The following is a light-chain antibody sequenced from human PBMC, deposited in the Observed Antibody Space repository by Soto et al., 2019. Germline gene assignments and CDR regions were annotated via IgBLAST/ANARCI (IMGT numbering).Light chain of an antibody. CDR1: SSNIGAGYD. CDR2: GNS. V-gene: IGLV1-40*01. CDR3: QSYDSSHVV. Sequence: QSVLTQPPSVSGAPGQRVTISCTGSSSNIGAGYDVHWYQQLPGTAPKLLIYGNSNRPSGVPDRFSGSKSGTSASLAITGLQAEDEADYYSQSYDSSHVVFGGGTKVTVL. J-gene: IGLJ2*01.